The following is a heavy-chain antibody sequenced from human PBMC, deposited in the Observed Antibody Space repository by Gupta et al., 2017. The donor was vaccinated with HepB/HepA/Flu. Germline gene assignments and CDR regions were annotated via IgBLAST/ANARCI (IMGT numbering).Heavy chain of an antibody. CDR1: GFTFSDYY. J-gene: IGHJ4*02. V-gene: IGHV3-11*01. D-gene: IGHD5-18*01. CDR3: ARAVPKLWLYPYYFDY. CDR2: ISSSGSTI. Sequence: QVQLVESGGGLVKPGGSLRLYCAASGFTFSDYYMSWIRQAPGKGLEWVSYISSSGSTIYYADSVKGRFTISRDNAKNSLYLQMNSLRAEDTAVYYCARAVPKLWLYPYYFDYWGQGTLVTVSS.